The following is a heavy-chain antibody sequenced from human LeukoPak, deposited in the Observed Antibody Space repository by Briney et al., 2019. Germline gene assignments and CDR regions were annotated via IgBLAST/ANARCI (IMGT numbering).Heavy chain of an antibody. V-gene: IGHV3-48*04. Sequence: GGSLRLSCTASGFSFSTYSMNWVRQAPGKGLEWVSYISSSSSTIYYADSVKGRFSISRDNAKNTLYLQMNSLRVEDTAVYYCARGRPHGNDYWGQGTLVTVPS. J-gene: IGHJ4*02. CDR1: GFSFSTYS. CDR3: ARGRPHGNDY. CDR2: ISSSSSTI. D-gene: IGHD4-23*01.